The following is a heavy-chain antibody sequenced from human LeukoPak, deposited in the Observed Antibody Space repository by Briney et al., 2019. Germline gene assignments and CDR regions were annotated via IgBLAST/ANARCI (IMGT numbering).Heavy chain of an antibody. CDR1: GFTFSNFS. J-gene: IGHJ5*02. CDR2: ITGYGAT. D-gene: IGHD6-13*01. Sequence: GGSLKLSCAPSGFTFSNFSMMWVRQAPGTGLQWVSTITGYGATFYADSVRGRFTIFRDTSMNTLFLQMNSLGAEDTAVYYCAKGAADGKVDWFVPWGEGTLVTVSS. CDR3: AKGAADGKVDWFVP. V-gene: IGHV3-23*01.